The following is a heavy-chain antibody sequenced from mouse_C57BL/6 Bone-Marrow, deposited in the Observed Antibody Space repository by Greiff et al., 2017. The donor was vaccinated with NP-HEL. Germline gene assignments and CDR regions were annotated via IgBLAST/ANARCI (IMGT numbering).Heavy chain of an antibody. CDR3: ARSAYYSKERFAY. J-gene: IGHJ3*01. V-gene: IGHV1-54*01. CDR2: INPGSGGT. Sequence: QVQLQQSGAELVRPGTSVKVSCKASGYAFTNYLIEWVKQRPGQGLEWIGVINPGSGGTNYNEKFKGKATLTADKSSSTAYMQLSSLTSEDSAVYFCARSAYYSKERFAYWGQGTLVTVSA. D-gene: IGHD2-5*01. CDR1: GYAFTNYL.